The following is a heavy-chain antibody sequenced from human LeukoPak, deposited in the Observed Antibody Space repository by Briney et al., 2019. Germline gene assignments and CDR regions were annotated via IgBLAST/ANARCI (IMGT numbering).Heavy chain of an antibody. D-gene: IGHD2-15*01. V-gene: IGHV3-48*01. Sequence: GGSLRLSCAASGFTFSSCSMNWVRQAPGKGLEWVSYISGSSSAIFYADSVKGRFTISRDNANESLYLQMNSLRAEDTAVYYCARDLGYCSGGNCYYFDYWGQGTLVTVSS. CDR3: ARDLGYCSGGNCYYFDY. CDR2: ISGSSSAI. CDR1: GFTFSSCS. J-gene: IGHJ4*02.